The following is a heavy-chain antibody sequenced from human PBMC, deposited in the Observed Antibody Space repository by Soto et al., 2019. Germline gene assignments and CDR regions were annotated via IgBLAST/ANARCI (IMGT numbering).Heavy chain of an antibody. D-gene: IGHD3-3*01. V-gene: IGHV1-18*01. CDR1: GYTFTSYG. J-gene: IGHJ6*02. Sequence: ASVKVSCKASGYTFTSYGISWVRQAPGQGLEWMGWISAYNGNTNYAQKLQGRVTMTTDTSTSTAYMELRSLRSDDTAVYYCAGTVLEWLLSSHYYYGMDVWGQGTTVTVS. CDR3: AGTVLEWLLSSHYYYGMDV. CDR2: ISAYNGNT.